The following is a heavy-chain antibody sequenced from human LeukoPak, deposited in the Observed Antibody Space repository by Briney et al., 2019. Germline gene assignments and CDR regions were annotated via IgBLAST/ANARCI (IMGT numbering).Heavy chain of an antibody. CDR2: VSSSGSTI. D-gene: IGHD5-18*01. CDR3: AREPRGYSYGSHAFDI. V-gene: IGHV3-11*01. Sequence: KSGGSLRLSCAASGFTLSDYYMSWIRQAPGKGLEWVSYVSSSGSTIYYADSVKGRFTISRDNAKNSLYLQMNSLRAEDTAVYYCAREPRGYSYGSHAFDIWGQGTMVTVSS. CDR1: GFTLSDYY. J-gene: IGHJ3*02.